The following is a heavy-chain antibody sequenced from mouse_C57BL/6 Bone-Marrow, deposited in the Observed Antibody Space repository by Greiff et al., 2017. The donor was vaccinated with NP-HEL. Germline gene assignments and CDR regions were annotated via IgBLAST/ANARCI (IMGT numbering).Heavy chain of an antibody. CDR1: GYTFTSYW. Sequence: QVQLQQPGAELVKPGASVKLSCKASGYTFTSYWMHWVKQRPGQGLEWIGMIHPNSGSTNYNEKFKSKATLTVDKSSSTAYMQLSSLTSEDSAVYYCAREGTVVAGAVDYWGQGTSVTVSS. CDR2: IHPNSGST. V-gene: IGHV1-64*01. J-gene: IGHJ4*01. D-gene: IGHD1-1*01. CDR3: AREGTVVAGAVDY.